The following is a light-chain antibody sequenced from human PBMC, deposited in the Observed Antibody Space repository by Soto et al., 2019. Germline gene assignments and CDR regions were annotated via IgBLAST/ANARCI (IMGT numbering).Light chain of an antibody. CDR2: GNN. Sequence: QSVLTQPPSASGTPGQRVAISGSGGTANIGTNHVNWYQQLPGTAPKLLIYGNNQRPSGVPDRFSGSRSGTSASLAISGLQSEDEADYYCVAWDESLNGHVVFGGGTKLTVL. CDR1: TANIGTNH. V-gene: IGLV1-44*01. CDR3: VAWDESLNGHVV. J-gene: IGLJ2*01.